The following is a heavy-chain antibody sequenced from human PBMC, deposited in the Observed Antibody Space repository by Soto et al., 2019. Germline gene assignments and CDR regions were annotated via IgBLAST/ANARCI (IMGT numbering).Heavy chain of an antibody. Sequence: PSETLSFTCAISGDSVSSNSAAWNWIRQSPSRGLEWLGRTYYRSKWYNDYAVSVKSRITINPDTSKNQFSLQLNSVTPEDTAVYYCARDFPGTMIVVDGAFDIWGQGTMVTVSS. V-gene: IGHV6-1*01. CDR1: GDSVSSNSAA. CDR3: ARDFPGTMIVVDGAFDI. J-gene: IGHJ3*02. D-gene: IGHD3-22*01. CDR2: TYYRSKWYN.